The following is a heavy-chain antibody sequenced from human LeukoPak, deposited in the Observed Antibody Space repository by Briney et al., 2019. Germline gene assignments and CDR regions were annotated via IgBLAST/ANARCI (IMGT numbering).Heavy chain of an antibody. V-gene: IGHV3-20*04. CDR3: ARGDSSGWYHWFDP. J-gene: IGHJ5*02. CDR2: INWNGGST. CDR1: GFTFNDYG. Sequence: GGSLRLSCAVSGFTFNDYGMSWVRQAPGKGLEWVSGINWNGGSTGYADSVKGRFTISRDNAKNSLHLQMNSLRAEDTAWYYCARGDSSGWYHWFDPWGQGTLVTVSS. D-gene: IGHD6-19*01.